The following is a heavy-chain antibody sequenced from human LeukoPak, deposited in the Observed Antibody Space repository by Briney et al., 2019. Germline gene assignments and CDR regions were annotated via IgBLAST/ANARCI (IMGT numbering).Heavy chain of an antibody. Sequence: ASVKVSCKASGYTFTSYDINWVRQATGQGLEWMGWINPNSGGTNYAQKFQGRLTMTRDTSITTAYMELSRVTFDDTAVYYCARDLGGTYYGYYYYYMDVWGKGTTVTVSS. J-gene: IGHJ6*03. V-gene: IGHV1-2*02. D-gene: IGHD1-26*01. CDR2: INPNSGGT. CDR3: ARDLGGTYYGYYYYYMDV. CDR1: GYTFTSYD.